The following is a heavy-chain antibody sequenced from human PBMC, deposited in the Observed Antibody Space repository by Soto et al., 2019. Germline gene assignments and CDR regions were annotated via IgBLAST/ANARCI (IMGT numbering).Heavy chain of an antibody. CDR3: ARRDVDTESWWWFDP. D-gene: IGHD5-18*01. Sequence: SETLSLTCTVSGGSISSYYWSWIRQPPGKGLEWIGYIHYSGSTNYNPSLKSRVTMSVDTSKNQFSLKLNSVTAADTAVYYCARRDVDTESWWWFDPWGQGTLVTVSS. V-gene: IGHV4-59*08. CDR2: IHYSGST. J-gene: IGHJ5*02. CDR1: GGSISSYY.